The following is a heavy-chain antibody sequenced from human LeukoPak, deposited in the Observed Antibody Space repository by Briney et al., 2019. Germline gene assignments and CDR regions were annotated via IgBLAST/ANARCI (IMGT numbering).Heavy chain of an antibody. CDR3: AKEPVLGAASGRNYFQF. Sequence: QPGGSLRISCAASGFTFSSYAMSWVRQAPGKGLEWVSAISGTSGSTYYADSVKGRFTIFRDNSKNTLYLQMNSLRGEDTAFYYCAKEPVLGAASGRNYFQFWGQGTLVTVSS. CDR2: ISGTSGST. J-gene: IGHJ1*01. D-gene: IGHD6-13*01. V-gene: IGHV3-23*01. CDR1: GFTFSSYA.